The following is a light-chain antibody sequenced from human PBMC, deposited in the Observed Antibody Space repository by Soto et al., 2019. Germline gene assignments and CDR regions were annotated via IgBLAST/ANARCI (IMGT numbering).Light chain of an antibody. CDR2: GAS. V-gene: IGKV3-20*01. CDR1: QSVSSGY. Sequence: EIVLTQSPGTLSLSPGERATLSCRASQSVSSGYLAWYQQKPGQAPRLLIYGASSRATGIPDRFSGSGSGTDFTLTISSLEPEDFAVYYGQQYGTSPLTFGGGTRVEIK. J-gene: IGKJ4*01. CDR3: QQYGTSPLT.